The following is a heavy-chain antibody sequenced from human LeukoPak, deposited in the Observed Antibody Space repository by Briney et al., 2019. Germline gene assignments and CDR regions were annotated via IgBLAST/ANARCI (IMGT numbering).Heavy chain of an antibody. Sequence: GGSLRLSCAASGFTFSSYAMHWVRQAPGKGLEWVAVISYDGSNKYYADSVKGRFTISRDNSKTTLYLQMNSLRAEDTAVYYCARKDLSSSWYDEDWFDPWGQGTLVTVSS. CDR1: GFTFSSYA. J-gene: IGHJ5*02. V-gene: IGHV3-30-3*01. D-gene: IGHD6-13*01. CDR2: ISYDGSNK. CDR3: ARKDLSSSWYDEDWFDP.